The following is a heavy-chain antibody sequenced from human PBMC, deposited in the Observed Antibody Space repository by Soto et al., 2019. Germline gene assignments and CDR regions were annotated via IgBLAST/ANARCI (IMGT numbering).Heavy chain of an antibody. CDR1: GFTFSNAW. V-gene: IGHV3-15*07. Sequence: PGGSLRLSCAASGFTFSNAWMNWVRQAPGKGLEWVGRIKSKTDGGTTDYAAPVKGRFTISRDDSKNTLYLQMNSLKTEDTAVYYCTTDLCLYYHDRPGYNGYWGQGILVTLSS. CDR2: IKSKTDGGTT. CDR3: TTDLCLYYHDRPGYNGY. D-gene: IGHD3-22*01. J-gene: IGHJ4*02.